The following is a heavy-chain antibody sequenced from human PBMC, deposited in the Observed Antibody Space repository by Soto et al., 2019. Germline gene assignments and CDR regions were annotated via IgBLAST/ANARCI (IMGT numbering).Heavy chain of an antibody. V-gene: IGHV4-30-2*01. CDR1: GGSVSSGGYS. Sequence: SETLSLTCAVSGGSVSSGGYSWSWIRQPPGKGLEWIGYIYHSGSTYYNPSLKSRVTISVDRSKNQFSLKLSSVTAADTAVYYCARYCSGGSCYSDDAFDIWGQGTMVTVSS. CDR3: ARYCSGGSCYSDDAFDI. D-gene: IGHD2-15*01. J-gene: IGHJ3*02. CDR2: IYHSGST.